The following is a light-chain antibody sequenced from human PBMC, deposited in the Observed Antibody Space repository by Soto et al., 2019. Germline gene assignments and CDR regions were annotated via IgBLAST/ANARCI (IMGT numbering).Light chain of an antibody. V-gene: IGKV1-5*03. CDR1: QGISSW. CDR2: EAS. CDR3: QQYNSYSVA. Sequence: DITMTQSPSTLSASLGDRVSIXCRSSQGISSWLAWYQQKPGKAPKLLIYEASSFESGVPSRFSGSGSGTEFTLTISSLQPDDFATFYCQQYNSYSVAFGQGTKVDIK. J-gene: IGKJ1*01.